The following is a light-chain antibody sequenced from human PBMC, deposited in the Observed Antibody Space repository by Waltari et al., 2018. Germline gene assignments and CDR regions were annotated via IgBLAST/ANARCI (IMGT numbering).Light chain of an antibody. Sequence: QSALTQPASVSGSPVQSLTISCTGTSSDVGNYKRVSWYQQHPGKAPKLMIYAVNKRPSGVSDRFSGSKSGDMASLTISGLQPEDEAEYFCSSYAGSSKGVFGGGTKVTVL. CDR2: AVN. J-gene: IGLJ2*01. CDR3: SSYAGSSKGV. CDR1: SSDVGNYKR. V-gene: IGLV2-23*02.